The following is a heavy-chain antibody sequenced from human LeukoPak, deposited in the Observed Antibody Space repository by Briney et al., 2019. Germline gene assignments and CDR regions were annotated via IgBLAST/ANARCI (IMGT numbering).Heavy chain of an antibody. V-gene: IGHV3-33*01. D-gene: IGHD5-24*01. CDR3: ARVARRDGYNPLDY. Sequence: GGSLRLSCAASGFTFSSYGMHWVRQAPGKGLEWVAVIWYDGSNKYYADSVKGRFTISRDNSKNTLYLQMNSLRAEDTAVYYCARVARRDGYNPLDYWGQGTLVTVSS. CDR2: IWYDGSNK. J-gene: IGHJ4*02. CDR1: GFTFSSYG.